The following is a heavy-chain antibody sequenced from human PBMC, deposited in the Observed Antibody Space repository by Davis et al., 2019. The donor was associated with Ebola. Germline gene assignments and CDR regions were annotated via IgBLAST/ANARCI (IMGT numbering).Heavy chain of an antibody. V-gene: IGHV4-34*01. CDR3: ARGTYYYDRSGYLD. Sequence: PSETLSLTCAVYGGSLSDYYWSWIRQPPGKGLEWIGEINHSGSTNYNPSLKSRVTISLDTSGNQFSLRLSSVTAADTAVYYCARGTYYYDRSGYLDWGQGTLVTVSS. J-gene: IGHJ4*02. D-gene: IGHD3-22*01. CDR2: INHSGST. CDR1: GGSLSDYY.